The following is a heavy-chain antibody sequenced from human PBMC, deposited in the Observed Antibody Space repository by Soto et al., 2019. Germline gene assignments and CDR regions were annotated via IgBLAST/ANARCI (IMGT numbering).Heavy chain of an antibody. J-gene: IGHJ5*02. Sequence: KPSETLSLTCGVSGGTVASSHWWSWVRQSPGRGLGWIGNVYHTGDTNFNPSLQSRVTFSVDKSNNQFSLRLTSVTAADTAVYFCAREIVTAGGNNYFDPWGPGTLVTVSS. CDR1: GGTVASSHW. CDR2: VYHTGDT. D-gene: IGHD2-21*02. CDR3: AREIVTAGGNNYFDP. V-gene: IGHV4-4*02.